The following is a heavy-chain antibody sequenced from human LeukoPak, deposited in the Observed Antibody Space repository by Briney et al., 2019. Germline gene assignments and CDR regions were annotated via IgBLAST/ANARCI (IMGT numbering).Heavy chain of an antibody. CDR3: ARLVPRYGSGSQSDY. J-gene: IGHJ4*02. CDR1: GGSFSGYY. D-gene: IGHD3-10*01. CDR2: INHSGST. Sequence: SETLSLTCAVYGGSFSGYYWSWIRQPPGKGLEWIGEINHSGSTNYNPSLKSRVTISVDTSKNQFSLKLSSMTAADTAVYYCARLVPRYGSGSQSDYWGQGTLVTVSS. V-gene: IGHV4-34*01.